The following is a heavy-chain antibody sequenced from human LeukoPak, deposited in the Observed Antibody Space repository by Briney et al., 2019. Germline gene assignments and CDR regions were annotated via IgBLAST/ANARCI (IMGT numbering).Heavy chain of an antibody. Sequence: SGPALVKPTQTLTLTCTLAGFSLSTSGVCVSWIRQPPGKALEWLARIDWDDDKYYSTSLKTRLTISKDTSKNQVVLTMTNMDPVDTATYYCARISGYDYVWGSLDPWGQGTLVTVSS. CDR3: ARISGYDYVWGSLDP. CDR2: IDWDDDK. CDR1: GFSLSTSGVC. J-gene: IGHJ5*02. V-gene: IGHV2-70*11. D-gene: IGHD3-16*01.